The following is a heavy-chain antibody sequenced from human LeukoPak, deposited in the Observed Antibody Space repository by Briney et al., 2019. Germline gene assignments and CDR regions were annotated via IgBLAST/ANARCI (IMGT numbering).Heavy chain of an antibody. J-gene: IGHJ4*02. D-gene: IGHD5-24*01. Sequence: GGSLRLSCAASGFTFSNYWMSWVRQAPGKGLEWVANMREDGSQIYYVDSVKGRFTISRDNAKNSLYLQMNSLRAEDTAVYYCARERGVATIPSRFDYWGQGTLVTVSS. V-gene: IGHV3-7*01. CDR3: ARERGVATIPSRFDY. CDR1: GFTFSNYW. CDR2: MREDGSQI.